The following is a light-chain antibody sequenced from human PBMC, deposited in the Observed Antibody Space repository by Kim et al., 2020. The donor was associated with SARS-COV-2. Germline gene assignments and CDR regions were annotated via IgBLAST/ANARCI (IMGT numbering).Light chain of an antibody. CDR3: QEYNRYSRT. J-gene: IGKJ1*01. V-gene: IGKV1-5*03. Sequence: DIQMTQSPSTLSASVGDRVTITCRASQSISTWLAWYQQKPGKAPKLLIYKASSLESGVPLRFSGSGSGTEFTLTISSLQPDDFATYYCQEYNRYSRTFGQGTKVDIK. CDR2: KAS. CDR1: QSISTW.